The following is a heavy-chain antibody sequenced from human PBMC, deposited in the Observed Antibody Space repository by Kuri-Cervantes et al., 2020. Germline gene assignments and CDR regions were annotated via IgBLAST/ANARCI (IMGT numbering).Heavy chain of an antibody. CDR1: GFTFSSYW. Sequence: GSLRLSCAASGFTFSSYWMHWVRQAPGKGLVWVSRINSDGSSTSYADSVKGRFTISRDNAKNTLYLQMNSLRAEDTAVYYCASLGDCYNCNRDYWGQGTLVTVSS. J-gene: IGHJ4*02. CDR3: ASLGDCYNCNRDY. D-gene: IGHD2-21*02. CDR2: INSDGSST. V-gene: IGHV3-74*01.